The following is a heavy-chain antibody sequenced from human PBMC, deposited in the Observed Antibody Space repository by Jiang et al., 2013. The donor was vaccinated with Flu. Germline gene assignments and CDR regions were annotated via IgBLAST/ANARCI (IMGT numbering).Heavy chain of an antibody. Sequence: VQLVESGGGLVQPGGSLRLSCAASGFTVSSNYMSWVRQAPGKGLEWVSVIYSGGSTYYADSVKGRFTISRDNSKNTLYLQMNSLRAEDTAVYYCARAPTYYDFWSGYYGDYFDYWGQGTLVTVSS. D-gene: IGHD3-3*01. CDR1: GFTVSSNY. CDR2: IYSGGST. J-gene: IGHJ4*02. V-gene: IGHV3-66*01. CDR3: ARAPTYYDFWSGYYGDYFDY.